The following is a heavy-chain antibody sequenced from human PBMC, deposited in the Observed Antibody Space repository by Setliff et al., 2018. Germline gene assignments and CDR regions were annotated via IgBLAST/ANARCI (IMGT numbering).Heavy chain of an antibody. Sequence: SETLSLTCTVSGGSISSGSYWWSWIRQSAGKGLEWIGCVYTAGGTNYNPSLESRGTISVDTSKNQFSLELTSVTAADTAVYYCARGIAVAGFDYWGQGTLVTVSS. CDR2: VYTAGGT. D-gene: IGHD6-19*01. CDR3: ARGIAVAGFDY. CDR1: GGSISSGSYW. V-gene: IGHV4-61*02. J-gene: IGHJ4*02.